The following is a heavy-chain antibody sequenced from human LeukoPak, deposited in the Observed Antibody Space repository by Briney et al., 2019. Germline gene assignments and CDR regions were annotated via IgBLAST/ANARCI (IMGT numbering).Heavy chain of an antibody. CDR1: GGSISSYY. CDR2: IYYSGST. CDR3: ARSRYCSGGSCYRTIYYYYYMDV. J-gene: IGHJ6*03. D-gene: IGHD2-15*01. Sequence: SETLSLTCTVSGGSISSYYWSWIRQPPGKGLEWIGYIYYSGSTNYNPSLKSRVTISVDTSKNQFSLKLSSVTAADTAVYYCARSRYCSGGSCYRTIYYYYYMDVWGKGTTVTVSS. V-gene: IGHV4-59*01.